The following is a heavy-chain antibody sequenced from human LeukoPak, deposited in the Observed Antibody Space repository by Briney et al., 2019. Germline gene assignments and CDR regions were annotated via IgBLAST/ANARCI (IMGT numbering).Heavy chain of an antibody. V-gene: IGHV3-7*01. CDR2: IKEDGSEI. D-gene: IGHD3-10*01. CDR3: TRTPDGVDY. CDR1: GFTFSSYA. Sequence: GGSLRLSCATSGFTFSSYAMNWVRQAPGKGLEWVANIKEDGSEIFYVDSVKGRFTISRDNARNSLYLQMNSLRAEDTAVYYCTRTPDGVDYWGQGTLVTVSS. J-gene: IGHJ4*02.